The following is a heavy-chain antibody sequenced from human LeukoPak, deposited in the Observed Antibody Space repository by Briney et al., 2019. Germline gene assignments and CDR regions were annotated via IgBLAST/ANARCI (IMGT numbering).Heavy chain of an antibody. D-gene: IGHD4-23*01. CDR2: IYPGDSDT. J-gene: IGHJ6*02. CDR3: ARAYGDNSGYYYYGMDV. CDR1: GYSFTSYW. V-gene: IGHV5-51*01. Sequence: GESLKISCQVSGYSFTSYWIGWVRQMPGKGLEWMGIIYPGDSDTRYSPSFQGQVTISADKSISTAYLQWSSLKASDTAMYYCARAYGDNSGYYYYGMDVWGQGTTVTVSS.